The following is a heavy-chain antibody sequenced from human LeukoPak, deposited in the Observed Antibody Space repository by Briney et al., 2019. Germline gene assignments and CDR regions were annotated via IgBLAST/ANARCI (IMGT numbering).Heavy chain of an antibody. Sequence: GGSLRLSCAASGFTFSSYGMHWVRQAPGKGLEWVAFIRYDGSNKYYADSVKGRFTISRDNSKNTLYLQMNSLRAEDTAVYYCAKTYGDYRYAFDYWGQGTLVTVSS. CDR2: IRYDGSNK. V-gene: IGHV3-30*02. CDR1: GFTFSSYG. J-gene: IGHJ4*02. D-gene: IGHD4-17*01. CDR3: AKTYGDYRYAFDY.